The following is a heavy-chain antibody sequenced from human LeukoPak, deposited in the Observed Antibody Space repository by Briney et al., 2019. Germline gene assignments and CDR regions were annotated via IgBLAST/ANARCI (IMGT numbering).Heavy chain of an antibody. CDR1: GGSISSSSYF. Sequence: SETLSLTCTVSGGSISSSSYFWGWIRQPPGKGLEWIGSFYYSGSTYYNPSLKSRVTISVDTSKNQFSLKLSSVTAADTAVYYCARDLASNWFDPWGQGTLVTVSS. V-gene: IGHV4-39*07. J-gene: IGHJ5*02. D-gene: IGHD5-12*01. CDR2: FYYSGST. CDR3: ARDLASNWFDP.